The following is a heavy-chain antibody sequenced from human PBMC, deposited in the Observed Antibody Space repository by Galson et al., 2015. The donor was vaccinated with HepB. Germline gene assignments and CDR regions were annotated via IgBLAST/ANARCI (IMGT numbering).Heavy chain of an antibody. Sequence: SLRLSCAASGFTFSSYGMHWVRQAPGKGLEWVAFIRYDGSNKYYADSVKGRFTISRDNSKNTLYLQMNSLRAEDTAVHYCAKQLAENWGLGYAFDIWGQGTMVTVSS. CDR3: AKQLAENWGLGYAFDI. D-gene: IGHD7-27*01. J-gene: IGHJ3*02. CDR1: GFTFSSYG. V-gene: IGHV3-30*02. CDR2: IRYDGSNK.